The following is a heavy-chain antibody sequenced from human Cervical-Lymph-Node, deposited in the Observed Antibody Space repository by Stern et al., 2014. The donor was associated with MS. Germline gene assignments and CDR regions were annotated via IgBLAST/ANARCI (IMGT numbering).Heavy chain of an antibody. V-gene: IGHV7-4-1*02. Sequence: QVQLVQSGSEMKKPGASVKVSCKASGYTFNRYAINWVRQAPGQVLEWIGWINTKSGYPTYGRGFAGRFVFYLDTSVSTTYLQITSLKAEDTAIYYCARHITGADHDFDSWGQGTLVTVSS. CDR3: ARHITGADHDFDS. CDR1: GYTFNRYA. D-gene: IGHD6-13*01. CDR2: INTKSGYP. J-gene: IGHJ4*02.